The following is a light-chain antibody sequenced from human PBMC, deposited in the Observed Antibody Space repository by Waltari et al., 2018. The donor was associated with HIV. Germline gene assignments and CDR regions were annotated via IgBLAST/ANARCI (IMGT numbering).Light chain of an antibody. CDR3: QQYNNWPQT. V-gene: IGKV3-15*01. CDR1: QTVSTT. J-gene: IGKJ2*01. Sequence: EIVMTKSPATLSVSPGERATISCRASQTVSTTLAWYQQKPGQAPRLLIFGASNRATGIPARFSGSGSGTEFTLTISSLQSEDFAVYYCQQYNNWPQTFGQGTNLEIK. CDR2: GAS.